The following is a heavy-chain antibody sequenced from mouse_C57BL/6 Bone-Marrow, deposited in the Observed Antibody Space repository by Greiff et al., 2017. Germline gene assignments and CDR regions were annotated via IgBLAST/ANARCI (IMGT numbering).Heavy chain of an antibody. Sequence: DVKLQESGAELVRPGSSVKMSCKTSGYTFTSYGINWVKQRPGQGLEWIGYIYIGNGYTEYNEKFKGKATLTLDTSSSTAYMQLSSLTSEYSAISFCARCGYDEDYYAMDYWGQGTSVTVSS. CDR1: GYTFTSYG. V-gene: IGHV1-58*01. D-gene: IGHD2-2*01. CDR3: ARCGYDEDYYAMDY. CDR2: IYIGNGYT. J-gene: IGHJ4*01.